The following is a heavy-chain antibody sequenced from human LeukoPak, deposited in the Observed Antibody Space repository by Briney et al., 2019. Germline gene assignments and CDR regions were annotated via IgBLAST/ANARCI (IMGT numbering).Heavy chain of an antibody. D-gene: IGHD5-18*01. CDR2: ISYDGSNK. CDR3: AKDPLLGYSYGYFDY. Sequence: GGSLRLSCAASGFTFSSYGMHWVRQAPGKGLEWVAVISYDGSNKYYADSVKGRFTISRDNSKNTLYLQMNSLRAEDTAVYYCAKDPLLGYSYGYFDYWGQGTLVTASS. J-gene: IGHJ4*02. V-gene: IGHV3-30*18. CDR1: GFTFSSYG.